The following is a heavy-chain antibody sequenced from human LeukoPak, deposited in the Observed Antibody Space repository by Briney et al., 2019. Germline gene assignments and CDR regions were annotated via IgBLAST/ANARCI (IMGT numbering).Heavy chain of an antibody. D-gene: IGHD2-2*01. CDR1: GFTFSSYA. V-gene: IGHV3-23*01. CDR2: IIDDGHTT. Sequence: GGSLRLSCAASGFTFSSYAMSWVRQAPGKGLEWVSLIIDDGHTTSYADSVKGRFTISGDNSKNTLFLQMNSLRAEDTAVYYCAKYGVHPLPHYYLDYWGQGTQVTVSS. J-gene: IGHJ4*02. CDR3: AKYGVHPLPHYYLDY.